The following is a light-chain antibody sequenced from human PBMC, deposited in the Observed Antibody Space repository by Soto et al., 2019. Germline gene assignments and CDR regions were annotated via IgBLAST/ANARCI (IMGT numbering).Light chain of an antibody. CDR3: QQYNSYQYT. V-gene: IGKV1-5*01. CDR2: DAS. Sequence: DIQMTQSPSTLSESVGDRVTITCRASQSISSWLAWYQQKPGKAHKLLIYDASSLESGVPSRFSGSGSGTEFTITISSLQPDDFATYYCQQYNSYQYTFGQGTKLEIK. J-gene: IGKJ2*01. CDR1: QSISSW.